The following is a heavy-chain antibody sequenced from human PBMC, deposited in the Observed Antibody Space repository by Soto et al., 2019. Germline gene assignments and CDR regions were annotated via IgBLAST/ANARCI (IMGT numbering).Heavy chain of an antibody. CDR1: GGSISSGGYY. CDR3: AREAAAGTILY. D-gene: IGHD6-13*01. V-gene: IGHV4-31*03. Sequence: KTSETLSLTCTVSGGSISSGGYYWSWFRQHPGKGLEWIGYIYYSGSTYYNPSLKSRVTISVDTSKNQFSLKLSSVTAADTAVYYCAREAAAGTILYWGQGTLVTSPQ. J-gene: IGHJ4*02. CDR2: IYYSGST.